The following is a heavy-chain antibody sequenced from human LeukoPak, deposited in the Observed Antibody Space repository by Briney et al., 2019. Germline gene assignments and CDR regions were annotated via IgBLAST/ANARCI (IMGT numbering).Heavy chain of an antibody. Sequence: GGSLRLSCAASGFSFDDYAMHWVRQAPGKGLEWVSGVSPPGGGTYYADSVKGRFTISRDDSKNTLSLQMNSLRVEDTAVYHCARDLAWGAFDYWGQGTLVTVSS. CDR1: GFSFDDYA. CDR3: ARDLAWGAFDY. V-gene: IGHV3-23*01. CDR2: VSPPGGGT. D-gene: IGHD7-27*01. J-gene: IGHJ4*02.